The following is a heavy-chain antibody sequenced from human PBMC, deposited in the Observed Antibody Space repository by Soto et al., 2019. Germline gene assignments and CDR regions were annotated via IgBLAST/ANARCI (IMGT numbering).Heavy chain of an antibody. D-gene: IGHD1-7*01. CDR2: FDPEDGET. V-gene: IGHV1-24*01. CDR1: GYTLTELS. J-gene: IGHJ3*02. Sequence: RASVKVSCKVSGYTLTELSMHWVRQAPGKGLEWMGGFDPEDGETIYAQKFQGRVTMTEDTSTDTAYMELSSLRSEDTAVYYCATSIRLYNWNYEAFAIWGQGTMVTVSS. CDR3: ATSIRLYNWNYEAFAI.